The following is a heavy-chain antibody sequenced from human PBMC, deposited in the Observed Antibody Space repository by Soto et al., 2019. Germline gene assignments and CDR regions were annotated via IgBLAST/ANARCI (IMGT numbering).Heavy chain of an antibody. J-gene: IGHJ5*02. Sequence: PSETLSLTCSVSGDSISNSRFYWAWIRQPPGEGMERIGSIYHTGNAYYNPSLKSRVTISVDTSKNQFSLKLTSVTAADAALYYCARDFFDSSDYTTNWFDPWGQGTLVTVSS. CDR2: IYHTGNA. D-gene: IGHD3-22*01. CDR1: GDSISNSRFY. CDR3: ARDFFDSSDYTTNWFDP. V-gene: IGHV4-39*01.